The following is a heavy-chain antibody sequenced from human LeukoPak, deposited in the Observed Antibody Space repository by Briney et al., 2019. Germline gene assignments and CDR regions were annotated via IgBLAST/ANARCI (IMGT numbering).Heavy chain of an antibody. J-gene: IGHJ6*03. CDR2: IDWDDDK. CDR1: GFSLSTSGMC. V-gene: IGHV2-70*11. D-gene: IGHD6-19*01. CDR3: ARIRGAVAGFYYYYSMDV. Sequence: SGPALVKPTQTLTLTCTFSGFSLSTSGMCVSWIRQPPGKALEWLARIDWDDDKYYSTSLKTRLTTSKDTSKNQVVLTMTNMDPVDTATYYCARIRGAVAGFYYYYSMDVWGKGTTVTVSS.